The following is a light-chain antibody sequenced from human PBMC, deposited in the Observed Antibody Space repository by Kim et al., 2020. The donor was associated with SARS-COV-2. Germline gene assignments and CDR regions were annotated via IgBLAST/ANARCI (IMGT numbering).Light chain of an antibody. CDR1: QSLSSNS. V-gene: IGKV3-20*01. CDR2: AAS. Sequence: SSGERATIACRASQSLSSNSLAWYQQKPGQAPRLLIYAASSRATGIPDRFSGSGSGTQFTLTISRLEPEDFAMYYCQQYEGSSKTFGHGTKVDIK. CDR3: QQYEGSSKT. J-gene: IGKJ1*01.